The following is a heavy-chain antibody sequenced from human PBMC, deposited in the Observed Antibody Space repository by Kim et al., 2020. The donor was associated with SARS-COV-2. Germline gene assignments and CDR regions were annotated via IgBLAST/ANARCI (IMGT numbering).Heavy chain of an antibody. CDR1: GGSFSGYY. Sequence: SETLSLTCAVYGGSFSGYYWTWIRQYPGKGLEWIGEINHSGSTNYNPSLKSRVTISVGTSKIQFSLKLRSVTAADTAVYYCARGSTNWNRSIYFDLWGRGTLVTVSS. V-gene: IGHV4-34*01. J-gene: IGHJ2*01. CDR3: ARGSTNWNRSIYFDL. D-gene: IGHD1-1*01. CDR2: INHSGST.